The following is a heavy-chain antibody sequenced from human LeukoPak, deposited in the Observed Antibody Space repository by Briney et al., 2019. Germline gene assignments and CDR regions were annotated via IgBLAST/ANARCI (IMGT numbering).Heavy chain of an antibody. J-gene: IGHJ4*02. CDR2: INHSGST. CDR3: ARGDSSGYSAIDY. CDR1: GGSFSGYY. D-gene: IGHD3-22*01. Sequence: PSETLSLTCAVYGGSFSGYYWSWIRQPPGKGLEWIGEINHSGSTNYNPSLKSRVTISVDTSKNQFSLKLSSVTAADTAVYYCARGDSSGYSAIDYWGQGTLVTVSP. V-gene: IGHV4-34*01.